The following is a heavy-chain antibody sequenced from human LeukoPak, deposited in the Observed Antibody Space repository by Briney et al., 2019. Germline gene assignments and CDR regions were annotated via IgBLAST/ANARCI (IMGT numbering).Heavy chain of an antibody. D-gene: IGHD1-26*01. CDR1: GFTLSSYS. J-gene: IGHJ4*02. Sequence: GGSLRLSCAASGFTLSSYSMNWVRQAPGKGLQWVSYISSSGTTKTYADSVKGRFTISRDNAQNSLYLQMNSLRAEDTAIYYCVRDRGTYRPIDYWGQGTLVTVSS. CDR3: VRDRGTYRPIDY. CDR2: ISSSGTTK. V-gene: IGHV3-48*04.